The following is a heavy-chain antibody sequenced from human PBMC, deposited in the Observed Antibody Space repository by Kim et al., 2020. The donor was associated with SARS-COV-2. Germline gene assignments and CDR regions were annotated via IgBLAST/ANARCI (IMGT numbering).Heavy chain of an antibody. CDR2: INSDGSST. CDR1: GFTFSSYW. V-gene: IGHV3-74*01. CDR3: ARGVMARAFDI. J-gene: IGHJ3*02. D-gene: IGHD2-21*01. Sequence: VCSLRLSFSSSGFTFSSYWMHWVRQAPGKGLVWVSRINSDGSSTSYADSVKGRFTISRDNAKNTLYLQMNSLRAEDTAVYYCARGVMARAFDIWGQGTMV.